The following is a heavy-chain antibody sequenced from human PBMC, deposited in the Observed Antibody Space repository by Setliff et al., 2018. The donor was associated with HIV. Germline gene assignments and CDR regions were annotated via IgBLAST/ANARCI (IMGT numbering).Heavy chain of an antibody. J-gene: IGHJ4*02. CDR3: AHALGSRSRYFGY. Sequence: GSGPTLVNPTQTLTLTCTVSGFSVTSYGVAVAWIRQSPGKAPEWLARIDWDNDKRYSPSLKSRLTITKDTSKNQVVLTLANMDPVDTATYYCAHALGSRSRYFGYWGQGILVTVSS. V-gene: IGHV2-5*02. D-gene: IGHD3-10*01. CDR2: IDWDNDK. CDR1: GFSVTSYGVA.